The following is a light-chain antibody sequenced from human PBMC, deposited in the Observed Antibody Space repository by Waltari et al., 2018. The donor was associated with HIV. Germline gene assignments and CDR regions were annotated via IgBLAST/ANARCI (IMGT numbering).Light chain of an antibody. V-gene: IGLV2-23*02. J-gene: IGLJ2*01. Sequence: QSALTQPASVSGSPGQSITMSCTGTSSDVGRYNLVSWYQPPPANTPKRIIYEVNKRPPGITTRFSGFKSGNTASLTITGLQAEDEADDHCCSYAIGGTFVFGGGTKVTVL. CDR3: CSYAIGGTFV. CDR2: EVN. CDR1: SSDVGRYNL.